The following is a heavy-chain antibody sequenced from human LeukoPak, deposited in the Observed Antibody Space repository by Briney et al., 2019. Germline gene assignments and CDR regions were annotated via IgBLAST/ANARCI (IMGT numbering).Heavy chain of an antibody. CDR1: GYTFTSYD. CDR3: ARARGEAGELDY. V-gene: IGHV1-8*01. CDR2: MNPNSGNT. D-gene: IGHD6-19*01. Sequence: ASVKVSCKASGYTFTSYDINWVRQATGQGLEWMGWMNPNSGNTGYAQKFQGRVTMTRNTSISTAYMELSSLRSEDTAVYYCARARGEAGELDYWGQGTLVTVSS. J-gene: IGHJ4*02.